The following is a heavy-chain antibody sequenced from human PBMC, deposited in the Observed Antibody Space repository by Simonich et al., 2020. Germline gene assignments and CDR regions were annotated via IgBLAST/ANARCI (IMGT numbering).Heavy chain of an antibody. D-gene: IGHD7-27*01. CDR3: ARGALTGDYYYMDV. CDR1: GYTFTGYY. Sequence: QVQLVQSGAEVKKPGASVKVSCKASGYTFTGYYRHWVRQAPGQGLEWMGWINPNSGGTNYAQKVQGRVTRTRDTSISTAYMELSRLRSDDTAGYYCARGALTGDYYYMDVWGKGTTVTVSS. V-gene: IGHV1-2*02. CDR2: INPNSGGT. J-gene: IGHJ6*03.